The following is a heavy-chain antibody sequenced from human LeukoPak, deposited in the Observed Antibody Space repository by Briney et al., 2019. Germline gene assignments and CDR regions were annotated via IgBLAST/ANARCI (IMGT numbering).Heavy chain of an antibody. J-gene: IGHJ4*02. D-gene: IGHD6-25*01. Sequence: GGSLRLSCAASGFTFSSYWMHWVRQAPGKGLVWVSRINIDGSTTNYADSVKGRFTISRDHAKNTLYLQMNSLGAEDTAVYYCARSNSGSFDYWGQGTLVTVSS. CDR3: ARSNSGSFDY. V-gene: IGHV3-74*01. CDR2: INIDGSTT. CDR1: GFTFSSYW.